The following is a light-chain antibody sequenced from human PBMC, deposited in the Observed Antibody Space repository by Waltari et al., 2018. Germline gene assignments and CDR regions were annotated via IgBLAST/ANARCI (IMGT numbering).Light chain of an antibody. CDR2: EGS. CDR3: CSYAGTNYV. Sequence: QSALTQPASVSGSPGQSITISCPGTSSDVGSYNLVSWYQQHPGKAPKLMIYEGSKRPSGVSNRFSGSKSGNTASLTISGLQAEDEADYYCCSYAGTNYVFGTGTKVTVL. V-gene: IGLV2-23*01. CDR1: SSDVGSYNL. J-gene: IGLJ1*01.